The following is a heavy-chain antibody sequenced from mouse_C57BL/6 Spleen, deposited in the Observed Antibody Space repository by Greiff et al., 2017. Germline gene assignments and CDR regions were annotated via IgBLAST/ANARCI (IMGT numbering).Heavy chain of an antibody. J-gene: IGHJ2*01. Sequence: QVQLQQSGAELVKPGASVKLSCKASGYTFTSYWMHWVKQRPGQGLEWIGMIHPNSGSTNYNEKFKSKATLTVDKSSSTAYMQLSSLASEDTEVYYSARSVTTALKDYGGQGTTLTVSS. CDR2: IHPNSGST. CDR3: ARSVTTALKDY. V-gene: IGHV1-64*01. D-gene: IGHD1-2*01. CDR1: GYTFTSYW.